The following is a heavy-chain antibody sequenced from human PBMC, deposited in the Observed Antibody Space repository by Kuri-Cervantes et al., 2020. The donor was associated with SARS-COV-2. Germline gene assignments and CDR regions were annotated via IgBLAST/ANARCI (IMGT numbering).Heavy chain of an antibody. J-gene: IGHJ4*02. V-gene: IGHV4-61*02. D-gene: IGHD3-22*01. CDR2: IYTSGST. CDR3: ASGGSSGYFNY. Sequence: SETLSLTCIVSGGSISSGSYYWSWIRQPAGKGLEWIGRIYTSGSTNYNPSLKSRVTISVDTSKNQFSLKLSSVTAADTAVYYCASGGSSGYFNYWGQGTLVTVSS. CDR1: GGSISSGSYY.